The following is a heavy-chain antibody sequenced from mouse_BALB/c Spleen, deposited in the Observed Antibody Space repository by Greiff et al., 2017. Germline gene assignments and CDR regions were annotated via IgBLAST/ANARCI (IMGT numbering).Heavy chain of an antibody. CDR1: GDSITSGY. V-gene: IGHV3-8*02. Sequence: EVKLMESGPSLVKPSQTLSLTCSVTGDSITSGYWNWIRKFPGNKLEYMGYISYSGSTYYNPSLKSRISITRDTSKNQYYLQLNSVTTEDTATYYCARVGNYVDYAMDYWGQGTSVTVSS. J-gene: IGHJ4*01. D-gene: IGHD2-1*01. CDR3: ARVGNYVDYAMDY. CDR2: ISYSGST.